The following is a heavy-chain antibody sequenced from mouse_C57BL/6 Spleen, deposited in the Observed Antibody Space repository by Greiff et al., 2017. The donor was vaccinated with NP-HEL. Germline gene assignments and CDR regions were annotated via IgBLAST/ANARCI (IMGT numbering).Heavy chain of an antibody. V-gene: IGHV8-8*01. CDR1: GFSLTTFGMG. Sequence: ESGPGILQPSPTLSLTCSFSGFSLTTFGMGVVWIRPPSGMGLEWLAHLWWDDAKYYNTAQKNRLTIAKDTTKNQVFLKIANVDTADTAKYYCARRGTAQATLDYWGQGTTLTVSS. CDR2: LWWDDAK. J-gene: IGHJ2*01. CDR3: ARRGTAQATLDY. D-gene: IGHD3-2*02.